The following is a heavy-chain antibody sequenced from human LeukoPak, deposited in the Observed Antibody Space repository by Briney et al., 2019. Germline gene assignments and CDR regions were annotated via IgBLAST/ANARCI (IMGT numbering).Heavy chain of an antibody. D-gene: IGHD4-17*01. CDR1: GFTFSSYA. CDR3: AKHKENYGDSCLDAY. Sequence: GGSLRLSCAASGFTFSSYAMGWVRQAPGKGLEWVSGISGSGGSTYYADSVKGRFTISRDNSKNTLYVQMNSLRAEDTAVYYCAKHKENYGDSCLDAYWGQGTLVTVSS. V-gene: IGHV3-23*01. CDR2: ISGSGGST. J-gene: IGHJ4*02.